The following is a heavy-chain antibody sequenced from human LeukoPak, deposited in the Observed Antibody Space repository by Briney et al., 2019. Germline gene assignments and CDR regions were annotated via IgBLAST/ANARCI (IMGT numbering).Heavy chain of an antibody. V-gene: IGHV4-59*01. Sequence: PSETLSLTCTVSGGSISSYYWSWIRQPPGKGLEWIGYIYDSGSTDYNPSLKSRVTISVDTSKNQFSLRLSSVTAADTAVYYCATQKWIGTFHYWGQGALVTVSS. J-gene: IGHJ4*02. CDR1: GGSISSYY. CDR2: IYDSGST. D-gene: IGHD3-10*01. CDR3: ATQKWIGTFHY.